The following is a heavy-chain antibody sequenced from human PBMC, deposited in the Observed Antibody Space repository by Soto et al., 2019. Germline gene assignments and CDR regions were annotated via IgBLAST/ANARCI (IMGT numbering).Heavy chain of an antibody. D-gene: IGHD3-16*01. Sequence: SETLSLSCTVSGGSISSYYWSWIRQPPGKGLEWIGYIYYSGSTTYNPSLKSRVTISVDTSKNQFSLKLSSVSSSDTAVYYCARRYGGNFDYWGQGTLVTVSS. CDR3: ARRYGGNFDY. V-gene: IGHV4-59*01. CDR2: IYYSGST. CDR1: GGSISSYY. J-gene: IGHJ4*02.